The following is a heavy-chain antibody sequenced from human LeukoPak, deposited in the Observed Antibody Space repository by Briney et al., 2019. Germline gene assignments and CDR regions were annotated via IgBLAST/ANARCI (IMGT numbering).Heavy chain of an antibody. CDR3: AKAGGYCSGGSCYSDYYYGMDV. J-gene: IGHJ6*02. Sequence: GGSLRLSCAASGFTFSSYAMSWVRQAPGKGLEWVSAISGSGGSTYYADSVKGRFTISRDNSKNTLYLQVNSLRAEDTAVYYCAKAGGYCSGGSCYSDYYYGMDVWGQGTTVTVSS. CDR1: GFTFSSYA. CDR2: ISGSGGST. D-gene: IGHD2-15*01. V-gene: IGHV3-23*01.